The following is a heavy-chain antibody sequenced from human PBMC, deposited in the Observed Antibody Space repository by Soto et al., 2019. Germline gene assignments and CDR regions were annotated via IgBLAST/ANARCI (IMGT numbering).Heavy chain of an antibody. J-gene: IGHJ4*02. CDR3: AKLWGYYFES. Sequence: VGPLRLSCSASGFSVNNNYMTWVRQAPGRRPEWVAVIYTRGTTHYADFATGRFTFSRDNSKNTLYLQMDSLRPEDTAVYYCAKLWGYYFESWGPGTLVTVSS. CDR2: IYTRGTT. V-gene: IGHV3-53*01. D-gene: IGHD2-21*01. CDR1: GFSVNNNY.